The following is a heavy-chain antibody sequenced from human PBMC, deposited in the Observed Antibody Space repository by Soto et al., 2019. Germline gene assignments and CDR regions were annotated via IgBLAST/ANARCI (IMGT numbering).Heavy chain of an antibody. CDR3: AREMVTTGYYFDY. V-gene: IGHV3-30-3*01. CDR2: ISYDGSNK. D-gene: IGHD4-17*01. CDR1: GFTFSSYA. Sequence: LRLSCAASGFTFSSYAMHWVRQAPGKGLEWVAVISYDGSNKYYADSVKGRFTISRDNSKNTLYLQMNSLRAEDTAVYYCAREMVTTGYYFDYWGQGTLVTVSS. J-gene: IGHJ4*02.